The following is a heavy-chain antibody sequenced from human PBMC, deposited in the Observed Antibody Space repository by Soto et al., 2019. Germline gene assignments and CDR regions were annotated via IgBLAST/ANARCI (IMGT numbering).Heavy chain of an antibody. J-gene: IGHJ5*02. D-gene: IGHD5-12*01. CDR1: GDSVSSNSAG. Sequence: QTLSLTCAISGDSVSSNSAGWNWIRQSPSRGLEWLGRTYYRSKWYNDYAVSVKSRIIINPDTSKNQFSLQLTSVTPEDAAVYYCARTYSDSSGFYNWFDPWGRGTLVTVSS. CDR3: ARTYSDSSGFYNWFDP. V-gene: IGHV6-1*01. CDR2: TYYRSKWYN.